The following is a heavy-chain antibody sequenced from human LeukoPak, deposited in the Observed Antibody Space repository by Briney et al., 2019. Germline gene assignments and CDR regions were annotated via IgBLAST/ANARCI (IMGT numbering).Heavy chain of an antibody. CDR1: GGSINSGSYY. D-gene: IGHD1-26*01. V-gene: IGHV4-61*02. CDR3: ARDGRFPPEVLPRYFDY. Sequence: PSQTLSLTCTVSGGSINSGSYYWSWIRQPAGKGLEWMGHSSGHTSYNPSLKSRVTISVDTSKNQFSLKMNSVTAADTAVYYCARDGRFPPEVLPRYFDYWGQGTLVTVSS. CDR2: SSGHT. J-gene: IGHJ4*02.